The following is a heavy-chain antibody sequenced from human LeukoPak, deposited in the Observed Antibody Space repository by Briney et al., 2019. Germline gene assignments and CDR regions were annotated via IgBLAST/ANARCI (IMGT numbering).Heavy chain of an antibody. D-gene: IGHD3-22*01. V-gene: IGHV5-51*01. CDR1: GYSFTSHW. Sequence: GESLKISCKGSGYSFTSHWIGWVRQMPGKGLGWMGIIYPGDSDTRYSPSFQGQVTISADKSISTAYLQWSSLKASDTAMYYCASRKYYYDSSGRTDYYFDYWGQGTLVTVSS. CDR3: ASRKYYYDSSGRTDYYFDY. J-gene: IGHJ4*02. CDR2: IYPGDSDT.